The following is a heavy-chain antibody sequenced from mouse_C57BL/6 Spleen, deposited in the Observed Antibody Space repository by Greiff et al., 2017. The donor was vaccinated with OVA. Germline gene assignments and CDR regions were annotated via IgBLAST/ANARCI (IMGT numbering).Heavy chain of an antibody. J-gene: IGHJ1*03. D-gene: IGHD1-2*01. V-gene: IGHV1-80*01. CDR2: IYPGDGDT. Sequence: QVQLQQSGAELVKPGASVKISCKASGYAFSSYWMNWVKQRPGKGLEWIGQIYPGDGDTNYNGKFKGKATLTADKSSSTAYMQLSSLTSEDSAVYFCARSPLSFWYFDVWGTGTTVTVSS. CDR1: GYAFSSYW. CDR3: ARSPLSFWYFDV.